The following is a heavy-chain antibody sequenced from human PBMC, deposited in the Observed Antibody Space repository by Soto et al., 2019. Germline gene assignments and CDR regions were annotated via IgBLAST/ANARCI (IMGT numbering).Heavy chain of an antibody. J-gene: IGHJ4*02. Sequence: SETLSLTCTVSGGSISSGDYYWSWIRQPPGKGLEWIGYIYYSGSTYYNPSLKSRVTISVDTSKNQFSLKLSSVTAADMAVYYCAREYSGYDEPYYFDYWGQGTLVTVS. CDR2: IYYSGST. CDR3: AREYSGYDEPYYFDY. D-gene: IGHD5-12*01. V-gene: IGHV4-30-4*01. CDR1: GGSISSGDYY.